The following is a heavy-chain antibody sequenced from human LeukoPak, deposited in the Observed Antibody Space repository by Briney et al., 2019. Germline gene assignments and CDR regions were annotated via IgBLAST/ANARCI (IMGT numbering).Heavy chain of an antibody. D-gene: IGHD3-10*01. Sequence: HPGGSLRLSCAASGFTFSRYGTHWVRQAPGKGLEWVAVTSYDGSKKDYADSVKGRFTISRDNSKNTLYLQMNSLRVEDTAVYYCAKDFPHYGSGSSHFDYWGQGTLVTVSS. J-gene: IGHJ4*02. V-gene: IGHV3-30*18. CDR3: AKDFPHYGSGSSHFDY. CDR1: GFTFSRYG. CDR2: TSYDGSKK.